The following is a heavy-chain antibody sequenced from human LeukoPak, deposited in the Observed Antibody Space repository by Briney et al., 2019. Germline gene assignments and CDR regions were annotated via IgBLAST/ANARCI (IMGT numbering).Heavy chain of an antibody. Sequence: ASVKVSCKASGYTFTDDYIHWVRQAPGQGLEWMAWINSNAGATAYEQKFQGRFTLTRDTSISTVYMDLKRLRLDDTAIYYCARYTVTDSLWRSMRWGQRTLVTVSS. CDR2: INSNAGAT. V-gene: IGHV1-2*02. D-gene: IGHD3-16*01. CDR1: GYTFTDDY. CDR3: ARYTVTDSLWRSMR. J-gene: IGHJ4*02.